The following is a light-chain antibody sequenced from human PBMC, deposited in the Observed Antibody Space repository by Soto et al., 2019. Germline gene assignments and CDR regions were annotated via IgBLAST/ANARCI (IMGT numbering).Light chain of an antibody. J-gene: IGKJ1*01. CDR1: QSVSNNY. V-gene: IGKV3-20*01. CDR2: GAS. CDR3: QQYGSLPWT. Sequence: EVGLTQSPGTLSLSPGERATLSCRASQSVSNNYLAWYQQKPGQAPRLLISGASGRATGIPDRFSGSGSGTDFTLTISRLEPEDFAVYYCQQYGSLPWTFGQGTKVNIK.